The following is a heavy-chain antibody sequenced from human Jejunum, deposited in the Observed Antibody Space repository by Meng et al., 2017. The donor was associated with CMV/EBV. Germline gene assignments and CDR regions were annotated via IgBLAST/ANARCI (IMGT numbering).Heavy chain of an antibody. CDR2: IIPVLGLP. D-gene: IGHD3-10*01. J-gene: IGHJ6*02. Sequence: FQSYAITWVRHAPGQGLEWMGRIIPVLGLPTYAQDFQGRVTITADKSADSSTSTVYMELSSLRSEDTAMYYCARASPSVDYSMDVWGQGTTVTVSS. CDR3: ARASPSVDYSMDV. V-gene: IGHV1-69*04. CDR1: FQSYA.